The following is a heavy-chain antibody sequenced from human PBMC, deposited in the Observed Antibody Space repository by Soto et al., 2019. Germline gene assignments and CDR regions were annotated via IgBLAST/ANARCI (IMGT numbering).Heavy chain of an antibody. CDR3: ARVELYYDILTGYYPYYYYGMDV. D-gene: IGHD3-9*01. CDR2: IYYSGST. J-gene: IGHJ6*02. V-gene: IGHV4-61*01. CDR1: GGSVSSGSYY. Sequence: SETLSLTCTVSGGSVSSGSYYWSWIRQPPGKGLEWIGYIYYSGSTNYNPSLKSRVTISVDTSKNQFSLKLSSVTAADTAVYYCARVELYYDILTGYYPYYYYGMDVWGQGTTATVSS.